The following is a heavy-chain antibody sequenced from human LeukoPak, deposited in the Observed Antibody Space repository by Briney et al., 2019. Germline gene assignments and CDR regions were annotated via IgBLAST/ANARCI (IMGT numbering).Heavy chain of an antibody. D-gene: IGHD6-13*01. Sequence: GGSLRLSCAGSGFTLSSYSMNWVRQAPGKGLEWVSSISSSSSYIYYADSVKGRFTISRDNAKNSLYLQMNSLRAEDTAVYYCARAYSSSWYDWFDPWGQGALVTVSS. V-gene: IGHV3-21*01. CDR3: ARAYSSSWYDWFDP. J-gene: IGHJ5*02. CDR1: GFTLSSYS. CDR2: ISSSSSYI.